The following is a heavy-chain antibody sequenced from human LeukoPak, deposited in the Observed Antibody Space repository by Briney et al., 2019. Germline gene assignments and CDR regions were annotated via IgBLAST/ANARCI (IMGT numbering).Heavy chain of an antibody. CDR1: GFTFSSYA. Sequence: GGSLRLSCAASGFTFSSYAMHWVRKAPGKGLEWVAVISYDGSNKYYADSVKGRFTISRDNSKNTLYLQMNSLRAEDTAVYYCARWPYSSSWYYFDYWGQGTLVTVSS. CDR2: ISYDGSNK. D-gene: IGHD6-13*01. CDR3: ARWPYSSSWYYFDY. V-gene: IGHV3-30-3*01. J-gene: IGHJ4*02.